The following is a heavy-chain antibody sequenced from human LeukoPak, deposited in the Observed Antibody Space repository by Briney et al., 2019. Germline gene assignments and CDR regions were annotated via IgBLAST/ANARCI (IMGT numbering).Heavy chain of an antibody. CDR2: IIPILGIA. Sequence: SLKVSCKASGGTFSSYAISWVRQAPGQGLEWMGRIIPILGIANYAQRFQGRVTITADKSTSTAYMELSSLRSEDTAVYYCARDKFCSSTSCDYYYYGMDVWGQGTTVTVSS. CDR1: GGTFSSYA. D-gene: IGHD2-2*01. J-gene: IGHJ6*02. CDR3: ARDKFCSSTSCDYYYYGMDV. V-gene: IGHV1-69*04.